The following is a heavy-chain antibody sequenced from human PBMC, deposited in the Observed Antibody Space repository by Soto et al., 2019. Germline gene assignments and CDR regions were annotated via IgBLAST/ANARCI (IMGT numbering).Heavy chain of an antibody. J-gene: IGHJ6*02. V-gene: IGHV5-10-1*01. D-gene: IGHD2-21*02. CDR1: GYMFTNYW. CDR2: LDPSDSYT. Sequence: PGESLKISCQGSGYMFTNYWINWVRQVSGRGLEWLGRLDPSDSYTKYNPSFQGDVTISADKSTSTAYLQWSSLRASDTAVYYCASHNFFCAGDCNSSGMDVCGQGPTVTVYS. CDR3: ASHNFFCAGDCNSSGMDV.